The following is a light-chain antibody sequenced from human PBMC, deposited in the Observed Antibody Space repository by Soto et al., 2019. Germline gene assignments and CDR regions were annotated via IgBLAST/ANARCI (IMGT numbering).Light chain of an antibody. J-gene: IGKJ2*01. Sequence: DIQITQSPSTRSASVGDRVTITYRPSQIISSGLAWYQQKPGKAPNLLIFKASSVETGVPSRLSGSASGTEFTLTISSLQPDDFATYSCQQYNSYSVTFGQWTKVYIK. CDR1: QIISSG. V-gene: IGKV1-5*03. CDR3: QQYNSYSVT. CDR2: KAS.